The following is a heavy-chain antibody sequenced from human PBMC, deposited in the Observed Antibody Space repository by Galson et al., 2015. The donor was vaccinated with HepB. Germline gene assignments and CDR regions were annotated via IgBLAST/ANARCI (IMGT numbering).Heavy chain of an antibody. Sequence: SVKVSCKASGYTFTSYGISWVRQAPGQGLEWMGWISAYNGNTNYAQKLQGRVTMTTDTSTSTAYMELRSLRSDDTAVYYCARDEPNTYYDFWSGSFYYYYCMDVWGKGTTVTVSS. V-gene: IGHV1-18*01. CDR3: ARDEPNTYYDFWSGSFYYYYCMDV. J-gene: IGHJ6*03. CDR2: ISAYNGNT. CDR1: GYTFTSYG. D-gene: IGHD3-3*01.